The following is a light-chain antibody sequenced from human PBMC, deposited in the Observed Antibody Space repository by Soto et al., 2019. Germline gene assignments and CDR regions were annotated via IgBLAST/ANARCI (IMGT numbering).Light chain of an antibody. CDR2: GAS. Sequence: VMTQSPATLSVSPGERATLSCRASQSVNSNLAWYQQKPGQAPRLLIFGASTKATGIPARFSGSGSGTEFSLTISSLQSEDFVVYYCQHYHNWPPWTFGQGTKVDI. V-gene: IGKV3-15*01. CDR1: QSVNSN. CDR3: QHYHNWPPWT. J-gene: IGKJ1*01.